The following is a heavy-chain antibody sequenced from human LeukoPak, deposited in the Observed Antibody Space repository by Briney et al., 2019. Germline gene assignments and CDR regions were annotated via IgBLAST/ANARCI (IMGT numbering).Heavy chain of an antibody. CDR3: AIVSRSGSYPTHPFDY. V-gene: IGHV3-33*01. CDR2: IWYDGSKT. Sequence: GGSLRLSCAASGFTFSSHGMHWVRQAPGKGLDWVAVIWYDGSKTLYADSVKGRFTISRDDSKNTLYLQMNSLRAEDTAVYYCAIVSRSGSYPTHPFDYWGQGTLVTVSS. J-gene: IGHJ4*02. D-gene: IGHD1-26*01. CDR1: GFTFSSHG.